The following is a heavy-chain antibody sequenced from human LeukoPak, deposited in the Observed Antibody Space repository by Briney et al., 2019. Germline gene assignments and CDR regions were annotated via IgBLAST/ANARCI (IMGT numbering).Heavy chain of an antibody. D-gene: IGHD6-13*01. J-gene: IGHJ6*02. Sequence: PGGSLRLSCAASGFTFSSYGMPWVRQAPGKGLEWVAVISYDGSNKYYADSVKGRFTISGDNSKNTLYLQMNSLRAEDTAVYYCAKDQGSKMTAAAGLYYYGMDVWGQGTTVTVSS. CDR3: AKDQGSKMTAAAGLYYYGMDV. CDR2: ISYDGSNK. CDR1: GFTFSSYG. V-gene: IGHV3-30*18.